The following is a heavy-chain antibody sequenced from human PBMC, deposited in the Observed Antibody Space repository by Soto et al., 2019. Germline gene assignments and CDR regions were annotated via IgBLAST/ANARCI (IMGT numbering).Heavy chain of an antibody. J-gene: IGHJ3*02. Sequence: GGSLRLSCAASGFTFSNAWMSWVRQAPGKGLEWVGRIKSKTDGGTTDYAAPVKGRFTISRDDSKNTLYLQMNSLKTEDTAVYCCTTDRAVAGGYDAFDIWGQGTMVTVSS. CDR3: TTDRAVAGGYDAFDI. V-gene: IGHV3-15*01. CDR1: GFTFSNAW. CDR2: IKSKTDGGTT. D-gene: IGHD6-19*01.